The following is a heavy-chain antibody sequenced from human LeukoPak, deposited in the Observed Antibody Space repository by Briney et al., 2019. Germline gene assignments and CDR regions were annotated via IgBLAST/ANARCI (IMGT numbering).Heavy chain of an antibody. D-gene: IGHD3-3*01. V-gene: IGHV3-64*02. CDR3: ARGGYYAASDI. CDR1: GLTFSSHA. J-gene: IGHJ4*02. Sequence: GGSLRLSCAASGLTFSSHAMHWVRQAPGKGLEYVSAIVSNGGNTYYADSVRGRFTISRDNSKDTVYLQMGSLRPEDTAVYYRARGGYYAASDIWGQRALVTVSS. CDR2: IVSNGGNT.